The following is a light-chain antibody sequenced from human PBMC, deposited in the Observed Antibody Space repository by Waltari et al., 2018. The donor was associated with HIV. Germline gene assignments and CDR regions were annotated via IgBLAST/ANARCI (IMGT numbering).Light chain of an antibody. CDR1: KLGDKY. CDR2: QDS. Sequence: SYEVTQPPSVSVSPGQTASITCSGDKLGDKYACWYQQRPGQSPVLVIYQDSKRPPAIPERFSGSNSGNTATLTISGTQAMDEADYYCQAWDSSTVVFGGGTKLTVL. V-gene: IGLV3-1*01. CDR3: QAWDSSTVV. J-gene: IGLJ2*01.